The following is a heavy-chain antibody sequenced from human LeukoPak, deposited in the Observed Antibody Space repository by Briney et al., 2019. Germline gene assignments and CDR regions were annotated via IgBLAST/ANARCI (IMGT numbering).Heavy chain of an antibody. Sequence: SETLSFTSAANGKSLSGYYWTWIRQPPGKGLAWIGEFNYSGSASYNPPLMSRVAISVDTSKNQFSLKMSSVTAADTAMYFCARRLGGYCASASCSHVDYWGQGTLVTVSS. J-gene: IGHJ4*02. CDR2: FNYSGSA. D-gene: IGHD2-2*01. CDR3: ARRLGGYCASASCSHVDY. V-gene: IGHV4-34*01. CDR1: GKSLSGYY.